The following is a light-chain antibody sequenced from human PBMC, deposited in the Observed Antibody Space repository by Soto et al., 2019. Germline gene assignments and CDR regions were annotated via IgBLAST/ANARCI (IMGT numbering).Light chain of an antibody. CDR3: AAWDDSLNGWV. Sequence: QSVPTQPPSASGTPGQRVTISCSGSSSNIGGNTVNWYQQLPGTAPRLLIYSNNQRPSGVPDRFSGSKSGTSASLAISGLQSEDEADYYCAAWDDSLNGWVFGGGTKLTVL. CDR1: SSNIGGNT. CDR2: SNN. J-gene: IGLJ3*02. V-gene: IGLV1-44*01.